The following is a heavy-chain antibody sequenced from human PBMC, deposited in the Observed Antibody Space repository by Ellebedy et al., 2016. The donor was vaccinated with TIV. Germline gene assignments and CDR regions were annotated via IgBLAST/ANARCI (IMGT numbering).Heavy chain of an antibody. CDR2: ISSLGSNI. Sequence: PGGSLRLSCAASGFTFMTYSMNWVRQAPGKGLEWLSHISSLGSNIYYADSVTGRFTITRDNDKNLVFLQMNSLTAEDTAVYYCARASSIVYGMDVWGQGTAVTVSS. V-gene: IGHV3-48*01. CDR3: ARASSIVYGMDV. J-gene: IGHJ6*02. D-gene: IGHD1-26*01. CDR1: GFTFMTYS.